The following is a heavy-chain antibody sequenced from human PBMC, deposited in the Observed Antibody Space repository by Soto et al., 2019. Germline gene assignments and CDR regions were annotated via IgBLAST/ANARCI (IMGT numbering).Heavy chain of an antibody. D-gene: IGHD2-15*01. V-gene: IGHV1-18*01. CDR1: GYTFTSYH. CDR2: ISAYNGNT. CDR3: ARASPTPRE. J-gene: IGHJ4*02. Sequence: QVQLVQSGAEVKKPGASVKVSCKASGYTFTSYHITWVRQAPGQGLEWMGWISAYNGNTNYAQKLQGRATMTTDTSTSTAYMKLRSLRSAATAAYYCARASPTPREWGQGTLVTVAS.